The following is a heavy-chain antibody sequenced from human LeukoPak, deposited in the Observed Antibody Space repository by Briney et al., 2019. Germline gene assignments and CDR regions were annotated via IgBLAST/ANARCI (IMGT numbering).Heavy chain of an antibody. CDR1: GYTFTSYD. Sequence: ASVKVSCKASGYTFTSYDINWVRQATGQGLEWMGWMNPNSGNTGYAQKFQGRVTMTRNTSISTAYMELSSLRSEDTAVYYCARDPDINSAFDYWGQGTLVTVPS. CDR3: ARDPDINSAFDY. D-gene: IGHD5-12*01. J-gene: IGHJ4*02. CDR2: MNPNSGNT. V-gene: IGHV1-8*01.